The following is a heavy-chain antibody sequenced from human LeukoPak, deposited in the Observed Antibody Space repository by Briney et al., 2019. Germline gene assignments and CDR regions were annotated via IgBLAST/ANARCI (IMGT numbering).Heavy chain of an antibody. CDR3: ARTRGYSYSRNYYYGMDV. D-gene: IGHD5-18*01. V-gene: IGHV1-69*13. Sequence: GASVKVSCKASGGTFSSYAISWVRQAPGQGLEWMGGIIPIFGTANYAQKFQGRVTITADESTSTAYMELSSLRSEDTAVYYCARTRGYSYSRNYYYGMDVWGQGTTVTVSS. CDR1: GGTFSSYA. J-gene: IGHJ6*02. CDR2: IIPIFGTA.